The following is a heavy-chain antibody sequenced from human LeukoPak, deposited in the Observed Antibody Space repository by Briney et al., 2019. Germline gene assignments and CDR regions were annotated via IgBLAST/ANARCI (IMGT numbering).Heavy chain of an antibody. CDR2: ISRSGDTI. V-gene: IGHV3-48*03. CDR1: GFTVSSNH. D-gene: IGHD3-10*01. CDR3: ARDYASDY. Sequence: GGSLRLSCAASGFTVSSNHMNWVRQAPGKGLEWVSYISRSGDTIYFADSVKGRFTISRDNAKNSLYLQMSSLRAEDTAVYYCARDYASDYWGQGTLVTVSS. J-gene: IGHJ4*02.